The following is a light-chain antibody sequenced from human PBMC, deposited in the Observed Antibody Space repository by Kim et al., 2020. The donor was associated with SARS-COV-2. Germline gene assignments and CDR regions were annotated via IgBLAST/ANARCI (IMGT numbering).Light chain of an antibody. Sequence: DIQMTQSPPSLSATVGERVTITCRASQNIDRYLNWYQQKPGKAPNLLIFGASDLQSGVPSRFSGSGSGTDFTLTISSLQPEDFATYYCQQTYRSLYSFGQGTKLEI. CDR3: QQTYRSLYS. CDR1: QNIDRY. CDR2: GAS. J-gene: IGKJ2*03. V-gene: IGKV1-39*01.